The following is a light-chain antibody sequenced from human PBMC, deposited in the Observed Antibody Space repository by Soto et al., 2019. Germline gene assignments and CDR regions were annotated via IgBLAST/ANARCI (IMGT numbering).Light chain of an antibody. CDR2: GAS. J-gene: IGKJ2*01. V-gene: IGKV1-17*01. CDR3: QQANSFPFI. CDR1: QGIGNA. Sequence: QMTQSPSSLSQSVRDRVTISCRASQGIGNALGWYQQKPGKAPKLLIYGASNLQSGVPSRFSGRGSGTDFTLTISSLQPEDFGTYYCQQANSFPFIFAQGTIVDIK.